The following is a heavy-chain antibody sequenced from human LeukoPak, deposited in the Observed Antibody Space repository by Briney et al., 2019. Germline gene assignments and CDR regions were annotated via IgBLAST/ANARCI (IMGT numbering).Heavy chain of an antibody. Sequence: PGESLRLSCAASGFTFASYAMHWVRHAQGKGMGYVSAIINNGGTTFYANSVKGRFTISRDNSKNTLFLQMGSLRPEDMAVYYCARVDDFTYDYWGQGTLVTVSS. CDR3: ARVDDFTYDY. D-gene: IGHD2-2*03. CDR2: IINNGGTT. CDR1: GFTFASYA. V-gene: IGHV3-64*01. J-gene: IGHJ4*02.